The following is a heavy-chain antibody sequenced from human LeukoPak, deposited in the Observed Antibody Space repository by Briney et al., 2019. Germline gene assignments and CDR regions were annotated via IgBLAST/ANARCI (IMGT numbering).Heavy chain of an antibody. CDR3: AKVPRYCSSASCLKPYYYYGMDV. D-gene: IGHD2-2*01. CDR2: ISYDGSNK. CDR1: GFTFSSYG. Sequence: AGGFLRLSCAASGFTFSSYGMHWVRQAPGKGLEWVAVISYDGSNKYYADSVKGRFTISRDNSKNTLYLQMNSLRAEDTAVYYCAKVPRYCSSASCLKPYYYYGMDVWGQGTTVTVSS. J-gene: IGHJ6*02. V-gene: IGHV3-30*18.